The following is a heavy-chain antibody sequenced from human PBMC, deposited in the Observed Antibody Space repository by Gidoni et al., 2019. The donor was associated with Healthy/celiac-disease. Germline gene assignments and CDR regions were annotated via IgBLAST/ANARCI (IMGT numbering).Heavy chain of an antibody. V-gene: IGHV3-30*18. CDR2: ISYDGSNK. CDR1: AFTFRSYG. Sequence: QLQLVESGGGVVKPGRSRRLSCAAAAFTFRSYGMPWARQAPGKGLVWVAVISYDGSNKYYADSVKGRFTISRDNSKNTLYLQMNSLRAEDTAVYYCAKLSVVGALDYWGQGTLVTVSS. CDR3: AKLSVVGALDY. J-gene: IGHJ4*02. D-gene: IGHD1-26*01.